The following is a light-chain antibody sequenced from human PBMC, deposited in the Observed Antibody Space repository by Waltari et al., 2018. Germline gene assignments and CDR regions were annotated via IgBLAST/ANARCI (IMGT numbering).Light chain of an antibody. CDR3: QQYYNAPVT. J-gene: IGKJ4*01. Sequence: DIVMTQSPESLAVSLGERATINCKSSQRLLKTSTDKNYLAWYPHRPGQPPKLRFYWSSTRESGVPDRFSSSGSGTDFTLTISSLQAEDVAVYYCQQYYNAPVTFGGGTKMEI. V-gene: IGKV4-1*01. CDR2: WSS. CDR1: QRLLKTSTDKNY.